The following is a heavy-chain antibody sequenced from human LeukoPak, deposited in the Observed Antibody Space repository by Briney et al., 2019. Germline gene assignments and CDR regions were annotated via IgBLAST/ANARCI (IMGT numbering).Heavy chain of an antibody. V-gene: IGHV3-13*01. D-gene: IGHD2-2*01. Sequence: GGSLRLSCAASGFTFSSYDMHWVRQATGKGLEWVSAIGTAGDTYYPGSVKGRFTIFRENAKNSLYLQMNSLRAGDTAVYYCARAGVYCSSTSCYPHYYGMDVWGQGTTVTVSS. J-gene: IGHJ6*02. CDR3: ARAGVYCSSTSCYPHYYGMDV. CDR2: IGTAGDT. CDR1: GFTFSSYD.